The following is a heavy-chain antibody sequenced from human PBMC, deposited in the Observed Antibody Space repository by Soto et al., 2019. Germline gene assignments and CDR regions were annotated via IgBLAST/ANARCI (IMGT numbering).Heavy chain of an antibody. CDR2: IYPGDSDT. J-gene: IGHJ6*03. CDR1: GYSFTSYW. V-gene: IGHV5-51*01. CDR3: ARHRYCSSTSCFFYMDV. D-gene: IGHD2-2*01. Sequence: GESLKISCKGSGYSFTSYWIGWVRQMPGKGLEWMGIIYPGDSDTRYSPSFQGQVTISADKSISTAYLQWSSLKASDTAMYYCARHRYCSSTSCFFYMDVWGKGTTVTVSS.